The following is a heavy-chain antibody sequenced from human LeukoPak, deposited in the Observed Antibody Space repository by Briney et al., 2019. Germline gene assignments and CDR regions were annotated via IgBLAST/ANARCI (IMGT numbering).Heavy chain of an antibody. D-gene: IGHD6-19*01. CDR2: IYYGGRT. V-gene: IGHV4-39*01. CDR1: GGFISSLSYY. CDR3: ATSVTSSSGWYYGY. J-gene: IGHJ4*02. Sequence: SETLSLTCSVSGGFISSLSYYWGWVRQPPGKGLEWIGSIYYGGRTYYNPSLKSRVTMPVDTSKNQFSLKLSSVTAADTAIYYCATSVTSSSGWYYGYWSQGSLVTVSS.